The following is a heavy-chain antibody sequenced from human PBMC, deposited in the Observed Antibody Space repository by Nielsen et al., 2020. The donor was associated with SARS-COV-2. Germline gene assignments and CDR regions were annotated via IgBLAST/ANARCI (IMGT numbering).Heavy chain of an antibody. V-gene: IGHV4-30-4*01. CDR1: GGSISSGDYY. Sequence: SETLPLTCTVSGGSISSGDYYWSWIRQPPGKGLEWIGYIYYSGSTYYNPSLKSRVTISVDTSKNQFSLKLSSVTAADTAVYYCARDGYCSGGSCYSRWFDPWGQGTLVTVSS. CDR3: ARDGYCSGGSCYSRWFDP. J-gene: IGHJ5*02. D-gene: IGHD2-15*01. CDR2: IYYSGST.